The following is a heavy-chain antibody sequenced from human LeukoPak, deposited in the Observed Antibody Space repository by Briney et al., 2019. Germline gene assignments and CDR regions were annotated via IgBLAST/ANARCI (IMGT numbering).Heavy chain of an antibody. CDR2: IYPADSDT. CDR1: GYSFSNYW. CDR3: ARLYCSSITCHGGFDY. D-gene: IGHD2-2*01. V-gene: IGHV5-51*01. Sequence: GESLKISCQGSGYSFSNYWIGWLRQMPGKGLEWMGIIYPADSDTRYSPSLEGQVTISVDKSISTAYLQWSSLKASDTAIYYCARLYCSSITCHGGFDYWGQGTLVTVSS. J-gene: IGHJ4*02.